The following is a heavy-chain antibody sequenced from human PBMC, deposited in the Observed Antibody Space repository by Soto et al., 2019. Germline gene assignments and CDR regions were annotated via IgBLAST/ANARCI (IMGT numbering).Heavy chain of an antibody. CDR2: IFYLGSS. D-gene: IGHD3-3*02. CDR1: GDSINSSDFY. CDR3: ARHSLALRKNNWFDP. V-gene: IGHV4-39*01. Sequence: PSETLSLTCTVSGDSINSSDFYWGWVRQPPGKGLEWIGSIFYLGSSYYNPSLKSRVTMSVDTSKNQFSLRLRSVTAADTALYFCARHSLALRKNNWFDPWGQGIMVTVS. J-gene: IGHJ5*02.